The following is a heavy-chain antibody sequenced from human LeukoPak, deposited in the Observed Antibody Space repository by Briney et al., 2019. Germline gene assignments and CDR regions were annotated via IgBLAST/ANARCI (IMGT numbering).Heavy chain of an antibody. CDR3: ARDPREITMVPGRYYYYGMDV. J-gene: IGHJ6*02. D-gene: IGHD3-10*01. Sequence: ASVKVSCKASGYTFTSYYMHWVRQAPGQGLEWMGIINPSGGSTSYAQKFQGRVTMTRDTSTSTVYMELNSLRSEGTAVYYCARDPREITMVPGRYYYYGMDVWGQGTTVTVSS. CDR1: GYTFTSYY. CDR2: INPSGGST. V-gene: IGHV1-46*01.